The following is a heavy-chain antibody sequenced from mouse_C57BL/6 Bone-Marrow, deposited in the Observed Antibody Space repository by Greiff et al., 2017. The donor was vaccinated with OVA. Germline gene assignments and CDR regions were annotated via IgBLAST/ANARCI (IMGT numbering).Heavy chain of an antibody. Sequence: VQLVESGPELVKPGASVKLSCKASGYTFTSYAINWVKQRPGQGLEWIGWIYPRDGSTKYNEKFKGKATLTVDTSSSTAYMELHSLTSEDSAVYVCALRWYFDVWGTGTTVTVSS. CDR3: ALRWYFDV. J-gene: IGHJ1*03. CDR2: IYPRDGST. V-gene: IGHV1-85*01. D-gene: IGHD1-1*01. CDR1: GYTFTSYA.